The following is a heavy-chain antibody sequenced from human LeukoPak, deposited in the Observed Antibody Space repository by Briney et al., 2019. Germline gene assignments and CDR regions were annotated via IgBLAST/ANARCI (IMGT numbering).Heavy chain of an antibody. Sequence: SQTLSLTCAISGDSFSTNSASWNWIRQSPSRGLEWLGRTYYSSKWYNDYAVSVKSRITINPDTSKNQFSLELSSVTPEDTAVYYCARALTRDRKYFDYWGQGTLVTVSS. D-gene: IGHD1-14*01. CDR2: TYYSSKWYN. J-gene: IGHJ4*02. V-gene: IGHV6-1*01. CDR3: ARALTRDRKYFDY. CDR1: GDSFSTNSAS.